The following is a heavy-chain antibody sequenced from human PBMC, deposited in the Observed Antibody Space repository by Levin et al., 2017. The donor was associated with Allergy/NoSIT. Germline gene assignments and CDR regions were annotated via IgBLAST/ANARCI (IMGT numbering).Heavy chain of an antibody. CDR3: ARSPTRGFSSSWQRAAFDI. D-gene: IGHD6-13*01. Sequence: PSETLSLTCAVYGGSFSGYYWSWIRQPPGKGLEWIGEINHSGSTNYNPSLKSRVTISVDTSKNQFSLKLSSVTAADTAVYYCARSPTRGFSSSWQRAAFDIWGQGTMVAVSS. J-gene: IGHJ3*02. CDR1: GGSFSGYY. CDR2: INHSGST. V-gene: IGHV4-34*01.